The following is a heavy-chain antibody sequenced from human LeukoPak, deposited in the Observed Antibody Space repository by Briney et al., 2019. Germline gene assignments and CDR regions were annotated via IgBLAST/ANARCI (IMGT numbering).Heavy chain of an antibody. J-gene: IGHJ6*02. CDR3: AREDSSSWYDPDYYYYYGMDV. Sequence: GASVKVSCKASGYTFTSYGISGVRQAPGQGLEWMGWISAYNGNTNYAQKLQGRVTMTTDTSTSTAYMELRSLRSDDTAVYYCAREDSSSWYDPDYYYYYGMDVWGQGTTVTVSS. D-gene: IGHD6-13*01. CDR2: ISAYNGNT. V-gene: IGHV1-18*01. CDR1: GYTFTSYG.